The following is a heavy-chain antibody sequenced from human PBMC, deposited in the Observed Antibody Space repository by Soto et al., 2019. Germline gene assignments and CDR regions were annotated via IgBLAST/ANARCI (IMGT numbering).Heavy chain of an antibody. V-gene: IGHV1-18*04. J-gene: IGHJ6*03. CDR1: GYTFTSYG. CDR2: ISAYNGNT. CDR3: ARSGTSWTYYYYYMDV. Sequence: ASVKVSCKASGYTFTSYGISGVRQAPGQGLEWMGWISAYNGNTNYAQKLQGRVTMTTDTSTSTAYMELRSLRSDDTAVYYCARSGTSWTYYYYYMDVWRKGTTVTVSS. D-gene: IGHD2-2*01.